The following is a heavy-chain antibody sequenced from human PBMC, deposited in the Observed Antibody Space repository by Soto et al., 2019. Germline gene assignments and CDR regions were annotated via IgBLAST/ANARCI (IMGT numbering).Heavy chain of an antibody. CDR2: ISGSGGST. V-gene: IGHV3-23*01. Sequence: GGSLRLSCAASGFTFSSYAMSWVRQAPGKGLEWVSAISGSGGSTYYADSVKGRFTISRDNSKNTLYLQMNSLRAEDTAVYYCAKDSKYSSSWTTFDYWGQGTLVTVSS. D-gene: IGHD6-13*01. J-gene: IGHJ4*02. CDR3: AKDSKYSSSWTTFDY. CDR1: GFTFSSYA.